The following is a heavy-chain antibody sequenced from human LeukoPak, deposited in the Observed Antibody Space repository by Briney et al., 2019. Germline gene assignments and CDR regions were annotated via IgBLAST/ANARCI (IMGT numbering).Heavy chain of an antibody. J-gene: IGHJ3*02. D-gene: IGHD1-26*01. CDR2: INHSGST. CDR1: GGSFSGYY. V-gene: IGHV4-34*01. Sequence: PSETLSLTCAVYGGSFSGYYWSWIRQPPGKGLEWIGEINHSGSTNYNPSLKSRVTISVDTSKNQFSLKLSSVTAADTAVYYCASPSGSHDAFDIWGQGTMVTVSS. CDR3: ASPSGSHDAFDI.